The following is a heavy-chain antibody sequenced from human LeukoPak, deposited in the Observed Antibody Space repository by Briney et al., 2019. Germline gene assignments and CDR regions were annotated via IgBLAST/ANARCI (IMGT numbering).Heavy chain of an antibody. CDR3: AREFYSGAKKWEG. J-gene: IGHJ4*02. D-gene: IGHD4-23*01. CDR2: IIPILGIA. CDR1: GGTFSSYA. V-gene: IGHV1-69*04. Sequence: SVKVSCKASGGTFSSYAITWVRQAPGQGLEWMGRIIPILGIANYAQKFQGRVTITADKSTSTASMELSSLRSEDTAVYYCAREFYSGAKKWEGWGQGTLVTVSS.